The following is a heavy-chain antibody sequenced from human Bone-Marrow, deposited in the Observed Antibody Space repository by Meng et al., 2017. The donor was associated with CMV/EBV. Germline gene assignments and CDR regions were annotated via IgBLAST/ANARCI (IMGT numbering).Heavy chain of an antibody. J-gene: IGHJ5*02. CDR2: IKGSSGDT. D-gene: IGHD3-9*01. CDR3: ARGILTGYYNVMNWFDP. CDR1: GYVFSDYY. V-gene: IGHV1-2*02. Sequence: ASVKVSCKASGYVFSDYYVHYIRQAPGQGLEWMGWIKGSSGDTNLAQKFQGRVTMTRDRSISTAYMELSRLRSDDTAVYYCARGILTGYYNVMNWFDPWGQGTLVTVSS.